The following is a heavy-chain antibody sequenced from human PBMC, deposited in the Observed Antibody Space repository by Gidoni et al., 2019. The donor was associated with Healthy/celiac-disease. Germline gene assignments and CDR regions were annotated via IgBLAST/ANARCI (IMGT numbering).Heavy chain of an antibody. V-gene: IGHV4-59*01. CDR3: ARGRLQTY. J-gene: IGHJ4*02. Sequence: QVQLQESGPGLVKPSETLSLTCTVSGGSISSYDWSWIRQPPGKGLEWSGDIYYSESTNYNPPLKRRVTISVDTAKNQFSLKLSSVTAADTAVYYWARGRLQTYWGKGTLVTVSA. CDR2: IYYSEST. CDR1: GGSISSYD.